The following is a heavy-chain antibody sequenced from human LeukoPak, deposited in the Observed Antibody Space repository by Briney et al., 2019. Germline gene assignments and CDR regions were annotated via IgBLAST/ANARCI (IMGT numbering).Heavy chain of an antibody. CDR1: GFTFSRYV. V-gene: IGHV3-33*06. D-gene: IGHD3-9*01. Sequence: GGSLRLSCAASGFTFSRYVMHWVRQAPGKGLEWVAVIWYDGSNKYYADSVKGRFTISRDNSKNTLYLQMNSLRAEDTAVYYCAKAILNTYYDILTGYPIDYWGQGTLVTVSS. CDR3: AKAILNTYYDILTGYPIDY. J-gene: IGHJ4*02. CDR2: IWYDGSNK.